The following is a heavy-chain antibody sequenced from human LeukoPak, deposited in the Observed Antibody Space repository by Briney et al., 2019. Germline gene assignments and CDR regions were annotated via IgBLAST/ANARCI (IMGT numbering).Heavy chain of an antibody. CDR2: IYTSEST. D-gene: IGHD3-3*01. Sequence: SETLSLTCTVSGDSISGYYWTWIRQPPGKGLEWIGYIYTSESTNYTPSLKSRVTISVDTSKKQFSLNLSSVTAADTAVYYCAGGNYYYYYIDVWGKGTTVTVSS. V-gene: IGHV4-4*09. J-gene: IGHJ6*03. CDR3: AGGNYYYYYIDV. CDR1: GDSISGYY.